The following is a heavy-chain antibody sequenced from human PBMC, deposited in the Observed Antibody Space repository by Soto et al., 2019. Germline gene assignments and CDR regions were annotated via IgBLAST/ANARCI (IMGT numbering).Heavy chain of an antibody. CDR1: GASINGGGYY. V-gene: IGHV4-31*03. Sequence: QVQLQESGPGLVKPSQTLSLTCTVSGASINGGGYYWSWIRQHPGKGLEWIGSIYYSGNTYYSPSLMSRVTLSVDPSTNPFSLRLTSVTAADTAVYYCARDPSYGDYSYYGMDVWGQGTTVTVSS. J-gene: IGHJ6*02. D-gene: IGHD4-17*01. CDR3: ARDPSYGDYSYYGMDV. CDR2: IYYSGNT.